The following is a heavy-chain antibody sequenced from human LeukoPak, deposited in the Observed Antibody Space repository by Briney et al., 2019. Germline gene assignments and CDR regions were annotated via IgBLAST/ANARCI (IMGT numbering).Heavy chain of an antibody. CDR3: ERTRPTNYYDSSGPMDV. CDR2: ISSSSSYI. V-gene: IGHV3-21*01. Sequence: GGSLRLSCAASGFTFSSYSMNWVRQAPGKGLEWVSSISSSSSYIYYADSVKGRFTISRDNAKNSLYLQMNSLSAEDTAVYYCERTRPTNYYDSSGPMDVWGKGTTVTVSA. CDR1: GFTFSSYS. D-gene: IGHD3-22*01. J-gene: IGHJ6*04.